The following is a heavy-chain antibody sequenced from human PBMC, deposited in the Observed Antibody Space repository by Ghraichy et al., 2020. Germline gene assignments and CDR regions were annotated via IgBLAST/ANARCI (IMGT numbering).Heavy chain of an antibody. D-gene: IGHD3-3*01. Sequence: SETLPLTCAVYGGSFSGYYWSWIRQPPGKGLEWIGEINHSGSTNYNPSLKSRVTISVDTSKNQFSLKLSSVTAADTAVYYCASQKSGYFWSGRGYYGMDVWGQGTTVTVSS. J-gene: IGHJ6*02. V-gene: IGHV4-34*01. CDR1: GGSFSGYY. CDR3: ASQKSGYFWSGRGYYGMDV. CDR2: INHSGST.